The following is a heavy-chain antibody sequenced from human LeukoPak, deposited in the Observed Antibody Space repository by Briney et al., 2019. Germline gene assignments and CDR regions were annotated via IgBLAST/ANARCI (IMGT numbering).Heavy chain of an antibody. CDR1: GYTFTSYY. CDR2: INPSGGST. J-gene: IGHJ6*02. Sequence: ASVEVSCKASGYTFTSYYMHWVRQAPGQGLEWMGIINPSGGSTSYAQKFQGRVTMTRDTSTSTVYMELSSLRSEDTAVYYCARDRGVGSSGYGMDVWGQGTTVTVSS. V-gene: IGHV1-46*01. CDR3: ARDRGVGSSGYGMDV. D-gene: IGHD6-19*01.